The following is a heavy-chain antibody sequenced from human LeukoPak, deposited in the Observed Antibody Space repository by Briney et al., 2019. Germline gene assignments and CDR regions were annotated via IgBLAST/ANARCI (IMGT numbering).Heavy chain of an antibody. CDR1: GFTFSSYG. CDR2: IWYDGSNK. D-gene: IGHD4-17*01. J-gene: IGHJ6*02. Sequence: PGGSLRLSCAASGFTFSSYGMYWVRQAPGKGLEWVAAIWYDGSNKYYADSVKGRFTISRDNSKNTLYLQMNSLRAEDTAVYYCAREHGDSDPHIGYYYGMAFWGQGTTVTVSS. CDR3: AREHGDSDPHIGYYYGMAF. V-gene: IGHV3-33*01.